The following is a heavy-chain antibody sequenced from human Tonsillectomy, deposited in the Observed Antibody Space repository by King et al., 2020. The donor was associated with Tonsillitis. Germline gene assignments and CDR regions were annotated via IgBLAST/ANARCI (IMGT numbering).Heavy chain of an antibody. D-gene: IGHD6-13*01. CDR2: ISATSTNYI. V-gene: IGHV3-21*01. Sequence: VQLVESGGGLVKPGGSLRLSCAASEFTFSGYSMNWVRQAPGKGLEWVSSISATSTNYIYYADSVKGRFTISRDNAKNSLYLQMNSLRAEDTAVYYCARGPQLAKASPYWYFDLWGRGTLVTVSS. CDR3: ARGPQLAKASPYWYFDL. J-gene: IGHJ2*01. CDR1: EFTFSGYS.